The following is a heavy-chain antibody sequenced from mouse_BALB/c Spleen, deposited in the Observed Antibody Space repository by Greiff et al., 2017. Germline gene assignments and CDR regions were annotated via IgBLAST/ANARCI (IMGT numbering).Heavy chain of an antibody. V-gene: IGHV1S56*01. J-gene: IGHJ4*01. CDR3: ARRDYGYAMDY. Sequence: VKLQQSGPELVKPGASVRISCKASGYTFTSYYIHWVKQRPGQGLEWIGWIYPGNVNTKYNEKFKGKATLTADKSSSTAYMQLSSLTSEDSAVYFCARRDYGYAMDYWGQGTSVTVSS. CDR2: IYPGNVNT. D-gene: IGHD1-1*01. CDR1: GYTFTSYY.